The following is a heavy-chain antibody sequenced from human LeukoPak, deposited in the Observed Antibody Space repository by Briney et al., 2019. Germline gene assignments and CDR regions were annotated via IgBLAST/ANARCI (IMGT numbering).Heavy chain of an antibody. CDR1: GGSFSGYY. CDR2: INHSGST. D-gene: IGHD4-11*01. CDR3: AKARTRMTTVTRYYFDY. Sequence: SETLSLTCAVYGGSFSGYYWSWIRQPPGKGLEWIGEINHSGSTNYNPSLKSRVTISVDTSKNQFSLKLSSVTAADTAVYYCAKARTRMTTVTRYYFDYWGQGTLVTVSS. J-gene: IGHJ4*02. V-gene: IGHV4-34*01.